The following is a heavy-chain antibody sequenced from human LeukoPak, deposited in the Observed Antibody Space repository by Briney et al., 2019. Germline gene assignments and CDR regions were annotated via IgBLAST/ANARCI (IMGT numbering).Heavy chain of an antibody. J-gene: IGHJ5*02. V-gene: IGHV1-8*01. D-gene: IGHD3-22*01. Sequence: ASVKVSCKASGYTFTSYDINWVRQATGQGLEWMGWMNPTSGNTGYAQKFQGRVTMTRNTSISTAYMELSSLRSEDTAVYYCARGPTTDSRFDPWGQGTLVTVSS. CDR3: ARGPTTDSRFDP. CDR1: GYTFTSYD. CDR2: MNPTSGNT.